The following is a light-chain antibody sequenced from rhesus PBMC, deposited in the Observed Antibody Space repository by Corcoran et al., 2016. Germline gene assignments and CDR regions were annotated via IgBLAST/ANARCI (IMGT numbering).Light chain of an antibody. Sequence: DIQMTQSPSSLSASVGDTVTITCRASQGISSYLNWFQQKPGKAPKLLIYDASSSASGVPSRFSGSGSGTDFTLTISSLQPEDFATYYCLQHNSYPLTFGGGTKVEIK. CDR3: LQHNSYPLT. CDR2: DAS. J-gene: IGKJ4*01. V-gene: IGKV1-28*02. CDR1: QGISSY.